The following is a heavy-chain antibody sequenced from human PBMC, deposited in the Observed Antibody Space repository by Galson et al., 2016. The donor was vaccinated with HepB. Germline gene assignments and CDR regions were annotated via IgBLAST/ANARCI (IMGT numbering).Heavy chain of an antibody. CDR3: ATYSPSTSRTWFDP. CDR1: GYTFTTYP. CDR2: INTNTGSP. D-gene: IGHD2-15*01. J-gene: IGHJ5*02. V-gene: IGHV7-4-1*02. Sequence: SVKVSCKGSGYTFTTYPIIWVRQAPGQGLEYMGWINTNTGSPTYAQGFTGRFVFSLDTSASTAYLEITTLKTEDTAVYFCATYSPSTSRTWFDPWGQGALVTVSS.